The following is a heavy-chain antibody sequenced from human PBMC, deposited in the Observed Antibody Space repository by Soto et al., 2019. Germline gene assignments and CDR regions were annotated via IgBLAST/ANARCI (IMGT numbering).Heavy chain of an antibody. CDR2: VSRNGINT. D-gene: IGHD3-3*01. J-gene: IGHJ6*04. CDR3: DITYYDFDV. Sequence: EEQLVQSGGGLVQPGGSLRLSCAASGFSFSSYDLFWVRQAPGKGLEYVSAVSRNGINTYYANSVKGRFTISRDNSKNIMYLQMGTLRAEDMAVYYCDITYYDFDVWGKGTTVIVSS. CDR1: GFSFSSYD. V-gene: IGHV3-64*01.